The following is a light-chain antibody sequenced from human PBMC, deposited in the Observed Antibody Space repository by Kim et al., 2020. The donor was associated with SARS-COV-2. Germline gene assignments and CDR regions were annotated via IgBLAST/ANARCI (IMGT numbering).Light chain of an antibody. Sequence: QSVLTQPAPVSGSPGQSITISCTGASSDTGGFSYVSWYQQHPGKAPKLIIYDVSHRPSGVSSRFSGSESGNTASLTISGLQAEDEADYYCSSYIASRTDVVFGGGTQLTVL. J-gene: IGLJ2*01. CDR1: SSDTGGFSY. CDR2: DVS. V-gene: IGLV2-14*03. CDR3: SSYIASRTDVV.